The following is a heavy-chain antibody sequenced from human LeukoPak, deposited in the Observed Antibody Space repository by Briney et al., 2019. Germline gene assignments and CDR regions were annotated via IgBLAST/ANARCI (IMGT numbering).Heavy chain of an antibody. CDR2: IYYSGST. CDR3: ARRGWKGFDY. J-gene: IGHJ4*02. CDR1: GGSVSSGSYY. V-gene: IGHV4-61*01. Sequence: PSETQSLTCTVSGGSVSSGSYYWRWIRQPPGKGLEWIGYIYYSGSTNYNPSLKSRVTISVDTSKNQFSLKLSSVTAADTAVYYCARRGWKGFDYWGQGTLVTVSS. D-gene: IGHD6-19*01.